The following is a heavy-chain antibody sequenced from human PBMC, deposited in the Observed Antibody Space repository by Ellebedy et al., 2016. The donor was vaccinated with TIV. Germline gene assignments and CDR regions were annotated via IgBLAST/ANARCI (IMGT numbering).Heavy chain of an antibody. Sequence: ASVKVSCKASGYTFTDYYIHWVRQAPGQGLEWMGWINPNSGGTKYAQKFQGRVTMTSDTSISTGYMELRRLRSDDLAVYYCARQSTDWFDPWGQGTLVTVSS. CDR3: ARQSTDWFDP. CDR1: GYTFTDYY. V-gene: IGHV1-2*02. J-gene: IGHJ5*02. CDR2: INPNSGGT. D-gene: IGHD5/OR15-5a*01.